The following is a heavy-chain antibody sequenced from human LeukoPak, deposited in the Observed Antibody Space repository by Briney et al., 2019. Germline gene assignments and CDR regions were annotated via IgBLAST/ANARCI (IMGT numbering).Heavy chain of an antibody. J-gene: IGHJ4*02. Sequence: GGSLRLSCAASGFTFSSYSMNWVRQAPGKGLEWVSSISSSSSYIYYADSVKGRFTISRDNAKNSLYLQMNSLRAEDTAVYYCARYDGYNYARIDYWGQGTLVTVSS. CDR2: ISSSSSYI. D-gene: IGHD5-18*01. CDR1: GFTFSSYS. V-gene: IGHV3-21*01. CDR3: ARYDGYNYARIDY.